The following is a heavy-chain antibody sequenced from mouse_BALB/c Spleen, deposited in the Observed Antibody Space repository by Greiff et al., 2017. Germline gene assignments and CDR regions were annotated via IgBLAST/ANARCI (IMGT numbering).Heavy chain of an antibody. V-gene: IGHV1-5*01. CDR1: GYTFTSYW. CDR2: IYPGNSDT. CDR3: TGTPSAADGYFDV. D-gene: IGHD6-1*01. Sequence: VQLKQSGTVLVRPGASVKMSCKASGYTFTSYWMHWVKQRPGQGLEWIGAIYPGNSDTSYNQKFKGKAKLTAVTSTSTAYMELSSLTNEDSAVYYCTGTPSAADGYFDVWGEGTTVTVSS. J-gene: IGHJ1*01.